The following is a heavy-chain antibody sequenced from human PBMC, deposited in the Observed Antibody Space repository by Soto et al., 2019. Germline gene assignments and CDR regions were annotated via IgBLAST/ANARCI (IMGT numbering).Heavy chain of an antibody. CDR2: IYYSGST. V-gene: IGHV4-31*03. CDR1: GGSISSGGYY. D-gene: IGHD3-3*01. J-gene: IGHJ5*02. CDR3: ARVKGFWSGYETGKGNNWFDP. Sequence: QVQLQESGPGLVKPSQTPSLTCTVSGGSISSGGYYWSWIRQHPGKGLEWIGYIYYSGSTYYNPSLKSRVTISVDTSKNQFSLKLSSVTAADTAVYYCARVKGFWSGYETGKGNNWFDPWGQGTLVTVSS.